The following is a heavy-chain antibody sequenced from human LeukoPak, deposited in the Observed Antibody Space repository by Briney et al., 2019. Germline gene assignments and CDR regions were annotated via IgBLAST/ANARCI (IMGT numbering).Heavy chain of an antibody. D-gene: IGHD5-18*01. Sequence: GGSLRHSCAASGFTFSSYAMHWVRQAPGKGLEWVAVISYDGSNKYYADSVKGRFTISRDNSKNTLYLQMNSLRAEDTAVYYCARGLEGYSYASGYWGQGTLVTVPS. CDR3: ARGLEGYSYASGY. V-gene: IGHV3-30*04. CDR1: GFTFSSYA. CDR2: ISYDGSNK. J-gene: IGHJ4*02.